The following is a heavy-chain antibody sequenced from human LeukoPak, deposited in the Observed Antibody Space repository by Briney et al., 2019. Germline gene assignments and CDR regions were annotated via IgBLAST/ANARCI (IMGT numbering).Heavy chain of an antibody. V-gene: IGHV3-23*01. CDR1: GFTFSSYA. Sequence: GGTLRLSCAVSGFTFSSYAMSWVRQVPGKGLEWLSAISSSGSTTYYADSVKGRFTISRDNSKNTLYLQMNSLRAEDTAVYYCAEKKNFYFDYWGQGTLVTVSS. CDR3: AEKKNFYFDY. J-gene: IGHJ4*02. D-gene: IGHD1-7*01. CDR2: ISSSGSTT.